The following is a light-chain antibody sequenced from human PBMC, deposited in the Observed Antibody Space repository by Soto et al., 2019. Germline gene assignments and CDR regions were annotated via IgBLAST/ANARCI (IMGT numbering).Light chain of an antibody. CDR2: KAS. CDR3: QHYNSYSEA. Sequence: IQMTQAPATLSRSVGDSVTLTCRASQTISSWLAWYQQKPGKAPKLLIYKASTLKSGVPSRFRGSGSGTEFTLTISSLKPDDFETYYCQHYNSYSEAFGQGTKVDIK. V-gene: IGKV1-5*03. CDR1: QTISSW. J-gene: IGKJ1*01.